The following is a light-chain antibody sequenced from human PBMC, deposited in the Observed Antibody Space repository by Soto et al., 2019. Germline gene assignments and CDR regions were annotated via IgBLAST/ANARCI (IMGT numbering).Light chain of an antibody. J-gene: IGKJ1*01. CDR3: QQYGSSLPWK. CDR1: QSVSSSY. CDR2: GAS. V-gene: IGKV3-20*01. Sequence: EIVLTQSPGTLSLSPGERATLSCRASQSVSSSYLAWYQQKPGQAPRLLIYGASSRATGIPDRFSGSGSGKDFNLTISRLEPEDFAVYYCQQYGSSLPWKFGKGTKVDI.